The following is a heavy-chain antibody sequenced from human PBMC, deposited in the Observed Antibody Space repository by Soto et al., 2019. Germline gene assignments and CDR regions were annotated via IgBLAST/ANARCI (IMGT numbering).Heavy chain of an antibody. CDR3: AGSRGYSYGTYWYYGMDV. CDR1: GYSSTSYL. V-gene: IGHV5-51*01. J-gene: IGHJ6*02. D-gene: IGHD5-18*01. Sequence: GESLKISCQGSGYSSTSYLICCVRQMPGKGVEWMGIIYPGDADTRYSPSFQGQVTISADKSISTAYLQWSSLKASDTAMYYCAGSRGYSYGTYWYYGMDVWGQGTTVTVSS. CDR2: IYPGDADT.